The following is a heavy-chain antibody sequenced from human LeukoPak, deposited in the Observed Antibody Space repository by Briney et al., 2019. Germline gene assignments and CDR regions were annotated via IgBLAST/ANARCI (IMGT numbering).Heavy chain of an antibody. CDR1: GYSFTSYW. J-gene: IGHJ3*02. CDR3: ARPGSGVAGPLDAFDI. D-gene: IGHD6-19*01. Sequence: GEPLKISCKGSGYSFTSYWIGWVRQMPGKGLEWMGIIYPGDSDTRYSPSFQGQVTISADKSISTAYLQWSSLKASDTAMYYCARPGSGVAGPLDAFDIWGQGTMVTVSS. V-gene: IGHV5-51*01. CDR2: IYPGDSDT.